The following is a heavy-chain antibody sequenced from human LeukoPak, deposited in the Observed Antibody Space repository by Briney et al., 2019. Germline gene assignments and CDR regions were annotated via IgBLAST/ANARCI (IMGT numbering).Heavy chain of an antibody. CDR1: GGTFSSYA. CDR2: IIPIFGTA. V-gene: IGHV1-69*05. J-gene: IGHJ4*02. Sequence: GASVKVSCKASGGTFSSYAISWVRQAPGQGLEWMGGIIPIFGTANYAQKFQGRVTITTDESTSTAYMELRSLRSDDTAVYYCARAALLMGNQLLNDWGQGTLVTVSS. CDR3: ARAALLMGNQLLND. D-gene: IGHD2-2*01.